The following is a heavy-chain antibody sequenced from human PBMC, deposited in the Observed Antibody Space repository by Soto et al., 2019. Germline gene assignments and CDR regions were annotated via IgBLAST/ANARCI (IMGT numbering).Heavy chain of an antibody. CDR3: VRRQISPPTRGAASARGGRDV. D-gene: IGHD6-13*01. Sequence: QVQLVESGGGVVQPGRSLRLSCAASGFNFNNYGMHWVRQAPGKGLEWVAVIWNDGNGYYYANSVKGRFTISRYNSKDTLYLQRSSLRAEDTAVYYCVRRQISPPTRGAASARGGRDVWGQGTTVAVSS. J-gene: IGHJ6*01. V-gene: IGHV3-33*01. CDR1: GFNFNNYG. CDR2: IWNDGNGY.